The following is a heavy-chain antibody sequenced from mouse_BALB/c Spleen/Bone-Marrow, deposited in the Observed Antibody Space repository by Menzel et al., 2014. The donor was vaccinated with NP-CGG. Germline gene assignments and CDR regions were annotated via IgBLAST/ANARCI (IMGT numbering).Heavy chain of an antibody. D-gene: IGHD2-4*01. CDR1: GFTFSSFG. CDR2: ISNGSSPI. Sequence: EVHLVESGGGLVQPGGSRKLSCAASGFTFSSFGMHWVRQAPEKGLEWVAYISNGSSPIYYADTVKGRFTISRDNPKNTLFLQMTSLRSEDTAMHYCARKGAMITHYYAMDYWGQGTSVTVSS. V-gene: IGHV5-17*02. J-gene: IGHJ4*01. CDR3: ARKGAMITHYYAMDY.